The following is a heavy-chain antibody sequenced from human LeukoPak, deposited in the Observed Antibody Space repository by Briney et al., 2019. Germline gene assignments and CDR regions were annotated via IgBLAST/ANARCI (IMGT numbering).Heavy chain of an antibody. CDR3: ARSEARADYYDSSGIAFDI. J-gene: IGHJ3*02. Sequence: SVKVSCKASGGTFSSYAISWVRQAPGQGLEWMGGIIPIFGTANYAQKFQGRVTITTDESTSTAYMELSSLRSEDTAVYYCARSEARADYYDSSGIAFDIWGQGTMVTVSS. D-gene: IGHD3-22*01. CDR1: GGTFSSYA. CDR2: IIPIFGTA. V-gene: IGHV1-69*05.